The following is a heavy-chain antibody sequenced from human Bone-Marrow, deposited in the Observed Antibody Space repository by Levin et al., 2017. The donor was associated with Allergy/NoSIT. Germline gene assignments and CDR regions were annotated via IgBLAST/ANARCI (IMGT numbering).Heavy chain of an antibody. D-gene: IGHD3-10*01. V-gene: IGHV5-10-1*01. CDR1: GYRFNTYW. Sequence: RGESLKISCEASGYRFNTYWINWVRQMPGKGLEWMAKIDPSDSYVNYNPSFQGNVTISVDKSINTVYVQWSSLKASDTAMYYCARQMFGSGKKIDYWGQGTLVTVS. J-gene: IGHJ4*02. CDR2: IDPSDSYV. CDR3: ARQMFGSGKKIDY.